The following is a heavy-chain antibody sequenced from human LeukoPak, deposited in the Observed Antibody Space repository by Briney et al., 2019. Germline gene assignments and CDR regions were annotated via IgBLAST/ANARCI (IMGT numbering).Heavy chain of an antibody. D-gene: IGHD1-26*01. Sequence: GGSLRLSCAASGFTFSSYEMNWVRQAPGKVLEWVSYISSSGSTIYYADSVKGRFTISRDNAKNSLYLQMNSLRAEDTAVYYCARGRSTWHLDYWGQGTLVTVSS. V-gene: IGHV3-48*03. CDR2: ISSSGSTI. CDR1: GFTFSSYE. J-gene: IGHJ4*02. CDR3: ARGRSTWHLDY.